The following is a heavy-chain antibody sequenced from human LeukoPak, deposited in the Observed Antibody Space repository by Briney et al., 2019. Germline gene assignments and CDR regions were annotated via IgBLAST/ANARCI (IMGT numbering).Heavy chain of an antibody. Sequence: GGSLRLSCAASGFTFSDYYMSWIRQAPGKGLEWVAVISYDGSNKYYADSVKGRFTIPRDNSKNTLYLQINSLRAEDTGVYYCARDRLRSPPVNFDYWGQGTLVTVSS. V-gene: IGHV3-30-3*01. CDR2: ISYDGSNK. CDR3: ARDRLRSPPVNFDY. J-gene: IGHJ4*02. D-gene: IGHD3-16*01. CDR1: GFTFSDYY.